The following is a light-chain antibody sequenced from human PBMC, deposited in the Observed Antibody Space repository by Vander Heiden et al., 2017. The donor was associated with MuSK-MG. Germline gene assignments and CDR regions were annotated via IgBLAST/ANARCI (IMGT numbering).Light chain of an antibody. Sequence: QTVVTQEPSFSVSPGGTVTLTCGLRSGSVSTSYYPSWYQQTPGQAPRTLSYSTNTRSSGVPDRFSGSILGNNDALTITGAQADDESFYDCVMYMGGGSCVFGGGTKLTVL. CDR1: SGSVSTSYY. J-gene: IGLJ3*02. CDR3: VMYMGGGSCV. V-gene: IGLV8-61*01. CDR2: STN.